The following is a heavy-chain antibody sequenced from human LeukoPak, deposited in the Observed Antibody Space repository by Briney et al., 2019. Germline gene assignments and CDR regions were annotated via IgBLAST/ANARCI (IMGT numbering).Heavy chain of an antibody. D-gene: IGHD4-17*01. CDR1: GYTFTSYA. V-gene: IGHV1-3*04. Sequence: ASVRVSCKASGYTFTSYAMHWVRQAPGQRLEWMGWINTGNGNTKYSQKFQGRVTITRDTSASTAYMELSSLRSEDTAVYYCARGRRVYGDRLSSVDYWGQGTLVTVSS. CDR3: ARGRRVYGDRLSSVDY. CDR2: INTGNGNT. J-gene: IGHJ4*02.